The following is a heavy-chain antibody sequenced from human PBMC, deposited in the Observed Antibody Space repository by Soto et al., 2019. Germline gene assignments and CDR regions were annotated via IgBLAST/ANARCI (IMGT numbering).Heavy chain of an antibody. CDR3: AVSAGGWLQLGIGSWFDP. J-gene: IGHJ5*02. V-gene: IGHV4-39*01. CDR2: IYYSGST. D-gene: IGHD5-12*01. Sequence: SETLSLTCTVSGGSISSSSYYWGWIRRPPGKGLEWIGSIYYSGSTYYNPSLKSRVTISVDTSKNQFSLKLSSVTAADTAVYYCAVSAGGWLQLGIGSWFDPWGQGTLVTVYS. CDR1: GGSISSSSYY.